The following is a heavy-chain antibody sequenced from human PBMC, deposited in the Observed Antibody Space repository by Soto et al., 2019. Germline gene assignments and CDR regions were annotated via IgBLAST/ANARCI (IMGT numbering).Heavy chain of an antibody. D-gene: IGHD2-2*01. CDR3: AKVGYCSSTSCYENYYYMDV. J-gene: IGHJ6*03. Sequence: PGGSLRLSCAASGFTFDDYSMHWVRQAPGKGLEWVSGISWNSGSIGYADSVKGRFTISRDNAKNSLYLQMNSLRAEDTALYYCAKVGYCSSTSCYENYYYMDVWGKGTTVTVS. CDR2: ISWNSGSI. CDR1: GFTFDDYS. V-gene: IGHV3-9*01.